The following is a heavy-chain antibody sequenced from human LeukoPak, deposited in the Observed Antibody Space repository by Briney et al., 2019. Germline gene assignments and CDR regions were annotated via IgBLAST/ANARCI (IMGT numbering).Heavy chain of an antibody. CDR2: IFYSGST. J-gene: IGHJ5*02. V-gene: IGHV4-39*01. Sequence: SETLSLTCTVSGGSISSSSYYWGWIRQPPGKGLEWIGSIFYSGSTYYNPSLKSRVTISVDTSKNQFSLKLSSVTAADTAVYYCARHVGGGCLRWFDPWYQGTLVTVSS. D-gene: IGHD5/OR15-5a*01. CDR3: ARHVGGGCLRWFDP. CDR1: GGSISSSSYY.